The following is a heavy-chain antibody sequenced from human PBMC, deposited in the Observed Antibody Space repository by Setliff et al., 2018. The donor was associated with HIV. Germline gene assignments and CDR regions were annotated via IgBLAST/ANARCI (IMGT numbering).Heavy chain of an antibody. CDR2: ISGSGGST. CDR1: GFTFSNYA. V-gene: IGHV3-23*01. J-gene: IGHJ4*02. CDR3: AKDQSSAGYYFDS. D-gene: IGHD6-25*01. Sequence: PGGSLRLSCAASGFTFSNYAMSWVRQAPGKGLEWVSGISGSGGSTYYADSVKGRFTISRDNSKNTPYLQMNSLRAEDTAVYYCAKDQSSAGYYFDSWGQGTLVTVSS.